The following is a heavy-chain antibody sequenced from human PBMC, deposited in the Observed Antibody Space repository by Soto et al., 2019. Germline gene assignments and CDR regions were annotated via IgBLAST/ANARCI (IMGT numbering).Heavy chain of an antibody. V-gene: IGHV4-59*01. Sequence: SETLSLTCTVSGGSISSYYWSWMRQPPGKGLEWIGSIYYSGSTYYNPSLKSRVTISVDTSKNQFSLKLSSVTAADTAVYYCESLTVPASYYYMDVWRKGTTVTVSS. D-gene: IGHD2-2*01. CDR3: ESLTVPASYYYMDV. CDR2: IYYSGST. J-gene: IGHJ6*03. CDR1: GGSISSYY.